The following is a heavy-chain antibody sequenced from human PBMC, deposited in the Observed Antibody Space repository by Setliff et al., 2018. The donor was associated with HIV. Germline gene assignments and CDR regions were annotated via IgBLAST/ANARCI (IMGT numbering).Heavy chain of an antibody. CDR1: GDSVSSNNAA. D-gene: IGHD3-10*01. V-gene: IGHV6-1*01. Sequence: SQTLSLTCAISGDSVSSNNAAWNWIRQSPLRGLEWLGRTYYRSKWYFDYAVSVKSRIIINPDTSKNQFSLHLNSVTPEDTAVYYCARAFKAFYSGSGSYYHYNYYMDVWGIGTAVTVSS. J-gene: IGHJ6*03. CDR3: ARAFKAFYSGSGSYYHYNYYMDV. CDR2: TYYRSKWYF.